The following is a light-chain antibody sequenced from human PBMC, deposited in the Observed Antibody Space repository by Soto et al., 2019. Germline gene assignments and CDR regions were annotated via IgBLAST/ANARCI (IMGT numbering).Light chain of an antibody. CDR1: QSLLFTNGNTH. J-gene: IGKJ2*01. Sequence: EIEMSQSPLSLPVTPGEPASISCRSSQSLLFTNGNTHLDWYLQKPGQSPQLLMYLGTNRASGVTDRFSGSGAGTDFTLKISRVEAEDVGIYYCMQTLLIHHNFGKGTKVDIX. V-gene: IGKV2-28*01. CDR2: LGT. CDR3: MQTLLIHHN.